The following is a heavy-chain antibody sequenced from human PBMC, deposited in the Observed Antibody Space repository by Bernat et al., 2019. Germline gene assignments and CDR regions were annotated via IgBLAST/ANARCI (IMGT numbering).Heavy chain of an antibody. D-gene: IGHD3-3*01. CDR3: AKSLTWDFWSGYNYYYYYGMDV. V-gene: IGHV3-30*01. CDR2: ISYDGSNK. J-gene: IGHJ6*02. Sequence: QVQLVESGGGVVQPGRSLRLSCAASGFTFSSYAMHWVRQAPGKGLEWVAVISYDGSNKYYADSVKGRFTISRDNSKNTLYLQMNSLRAEDTAVYYCAKSLTWDFWSGYNYYYYYGMDVWGQGTTVTVSS. CDR1: GFTFSSYA.